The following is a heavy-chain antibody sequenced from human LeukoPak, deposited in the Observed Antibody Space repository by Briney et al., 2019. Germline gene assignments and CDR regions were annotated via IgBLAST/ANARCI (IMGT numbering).Heavy chain of an antibody. CDR2: ISSSSSTI. J-gene: IGHJ4*02. Sequence: GGSLRLSCAASGFTFSSYSMNWVCQAPGKGLEWVSYISSSSSTIYYADSVEGRFTISRDNAKNSLYLQMNGLRAEDTAVYYCARGGPAGGYSYGYLDYWGQGTLVTVSS. D-gene: IGHD5-18*01. CDR3: ARGGPAGGYSYGYLDY. V-gene: IGHV3-48*01. CDR1: GFTFSSYS.